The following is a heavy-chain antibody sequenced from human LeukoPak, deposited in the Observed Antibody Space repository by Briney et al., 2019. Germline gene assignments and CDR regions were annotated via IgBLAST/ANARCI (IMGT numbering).Heavy chain of an antibody. V-gene: IGHV3-23*01. J-gene: IGHJ6*02. D-gene: IGHD4-17*01. CDR2: ISGSGGST. CDR1: GFTLSSST. Sequence: GGSLRLSCAASGFTLSSSTMTWVRQAPGKGLEWVSGISGSGGSTYYAESVKGRFTISRDNSKSTLYLQMNSLRVEDTAVYYCATYGDYGSNYDQYGLDAWGQGTTVTVSS. CDR3: ATYGDYGSNYDQYGLDA.